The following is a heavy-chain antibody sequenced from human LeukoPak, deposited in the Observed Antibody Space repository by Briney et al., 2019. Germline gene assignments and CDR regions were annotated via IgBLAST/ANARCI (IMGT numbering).Heavy chain of an antibody. J-gene: IGHJ2*01. Sequence: GGSLRLSCAASGFTFSSYVMSWVRQAPGKGLEWVSAISGSGGSTYYADSVKGRFTISRDNSKNTLYLQMNSLRAEDTAVYYCAKVGTGYSYGWDWYFDLWGRGTLVTLSS. D-gene: IGHD5-18*01. CDR1: GFTFSSYV. CDR2: ISGSGGST. V-gene: IGHV3-23*01. CDR3: AKVGTGYSYGWDWYFDL.